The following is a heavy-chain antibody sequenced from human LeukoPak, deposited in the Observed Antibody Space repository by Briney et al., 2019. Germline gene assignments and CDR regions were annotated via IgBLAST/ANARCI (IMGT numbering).Heavy chain of an antibody. CDR1: GYTFTSYG. V-gene: IGHV1-18*01. J-gene: IGHJ6*03. D-gene: IGHD1-7*01. Sequence: GASVKVSCKASGYTFTSYGISWVRQAPGQGLEWMGWISAYNGNTNYAQKLQGRVTMTTDTSTSTAYMELRSLRSDDTAVYYCAKVDKTKGTYYYYYMDVWGKGTTVTVSS. CDR2: ISAYNGNT. CDR3: AKVDKTKGTYYYYYMDV.